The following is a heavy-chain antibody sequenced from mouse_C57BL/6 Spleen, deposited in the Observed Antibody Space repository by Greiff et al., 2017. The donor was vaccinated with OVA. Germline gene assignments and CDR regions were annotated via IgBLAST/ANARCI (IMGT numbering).Heavy chain of an antibody. J-gene: IGHJ2*01. V-gene: IGHV1-52*01. Sequence: VQLQQPGAELVRPGSSVKLSCKASGYTFTSYWMHWVKQRPIQGLEWIGNIDPSDSETHYNQKFKDKATLTVDKSSSTAYMQLSSLTSEDSAVDVDARQIYYGNYGYFDYWGQGTTLTVSS. CDR1: GYTFTSYW. D-gene: IGHD2-1*01. CDR3: ARQIYYGNYGYFDY. CDR2: IDPSDSET.